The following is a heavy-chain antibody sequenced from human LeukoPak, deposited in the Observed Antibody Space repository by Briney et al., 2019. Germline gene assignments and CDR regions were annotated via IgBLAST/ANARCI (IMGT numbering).Heavy chain of an antibody. V-gene: IGHV3-21*01. D-gene: IGHD6-6*01. CDR3: ARDRRLLNAFDI. CDR1: GFTLSSYS. Sequence: GGSLRLSRAASGFTLSSYSMNWVRQAPGKGLEGVSSISSSSSYIYYADSVKGRFTISRGNAKNSLYLQMNSLRAEDTAVYSCARDRRLLNAFDICGQGTMVTVSS. CDR2: ISSSSSYI. J-gene: IGHJ3*02.